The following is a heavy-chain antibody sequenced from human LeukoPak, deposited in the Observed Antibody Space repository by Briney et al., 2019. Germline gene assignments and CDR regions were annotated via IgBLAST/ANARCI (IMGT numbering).Heavy chain of an antibody. CDR2: INPNSGGT. CDR1: RYTFTGYY. Sequence: GASVSVSFKASRYTFTGYYMHWVRQAPGQGLEWRGWINPNSGGTNYAQKFQGRVTMTRDTSISTAYMELSRLRSDDTAVYYCAREGSSGYCSSTSCYDVLQFDPWGQGTLVTVSS. V-gene: IGHV1-2*02. CDR3: AREGSSGYCSSTSCYDVLQFDP. D-gene: IGHD2-2*01. J-gene: IGHJ5*02.